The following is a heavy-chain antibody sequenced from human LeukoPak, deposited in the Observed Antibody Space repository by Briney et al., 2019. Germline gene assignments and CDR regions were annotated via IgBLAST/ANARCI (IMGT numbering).Heavy chain of an antibody. V-gene: IGHV5-10-1*01. J-gene: IGHJ5*02. CDR2: IDPSDSYT. CDR3: ARGSSSWNQDNWFDP. Sequence: KPGESLRISCKGSGYSFTSYWISWVRQMPGKGLEWMGRIDPSDSYTNYSPSFQGHVTISADKSISTAYLQWSSLKASDTAMYYCARGSSSWNQDNWFDPWGQGALVTVSS. CDR1: GYSFTSYW. D-gene: IGHD6-13*01.